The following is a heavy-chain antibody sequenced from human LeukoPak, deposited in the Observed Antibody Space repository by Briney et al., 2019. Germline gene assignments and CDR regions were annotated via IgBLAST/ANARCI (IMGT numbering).Heavy chain of an antibody. D-gene: IGHD2-2*01. CDR1: GFTFSSYT. J-gene: IGHJ4*02. CDR3: ARGRCSGTSCYVDC. CDR2: IGSSGSYI. Sequence: GGSRRLSCAASGFTFSSYTMNWVRQAPGKGLECVSTIGSSGSYIYYADTVKGRFTISRDNAKNSLRLQMNSLRDEDTAVYYCARGRCSGTSCYVDCWGQGTLVTVSS. V-gene: IGHV3-21*01.